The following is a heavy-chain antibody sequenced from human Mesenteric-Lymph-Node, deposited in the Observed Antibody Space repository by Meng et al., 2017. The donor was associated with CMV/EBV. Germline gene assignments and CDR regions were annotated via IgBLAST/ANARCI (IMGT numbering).Heavy chain of an antibody. Sequence: ASVKVSCKASGYTFTSYDINWVRQATGQGLEWMGWMNPNSGNTGYAQKFQGRVTMTTDTSTSTAYMELRSLRSDDTAVYYCARDLVYYYYGMDVWGQGTTVTVSS. CDR3: ARDLVYYYYGMDV. V-gene: IGHV1-8*01. CDR2: MNPNSGNT. J-gene: IGHJ6*02. CDR1: GYTFTSYD.